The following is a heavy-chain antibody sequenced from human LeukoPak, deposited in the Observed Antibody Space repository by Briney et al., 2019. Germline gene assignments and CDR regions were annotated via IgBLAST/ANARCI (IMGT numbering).Heavy chain of an antibody. CDR3: ASFRPRYYGSGSYYWFDP. CDR1: GGSISSYY. V-gene: IGHV4-34*01. J-gene: IGHJ5*02. CDR2: INHSGST. D-gene: IGHD3-10*01. Sequence: SETLPLTCTVSGGSISSYYWNWIRQPPGKGLEWIGEINHSGSTNYNPSLKSRVTISVDTSKNQLSLKLSSVTAADTAVYYCASFRPRYYGSGSYYWFDPWGQGTLVTVSS.